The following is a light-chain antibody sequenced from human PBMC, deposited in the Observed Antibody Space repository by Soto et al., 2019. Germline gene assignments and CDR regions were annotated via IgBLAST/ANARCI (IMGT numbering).Light chain of an antibody. V-gene: IGKV1-33*01. CDR1: QDIKYY. CDR2: DAS. J-gene: IGKJ2*01. CDR3: QQYEDLLYT. Sequence: DIPLTQSPSSLSASVGDGVTITCQASQDIKYYLNWYQQKPGKAPKLLIYDASNLETGVPSRFSGAGSGTYFTFTISSLQPEDIATYYCQQYEDLLYTFGQGTKLDIE.